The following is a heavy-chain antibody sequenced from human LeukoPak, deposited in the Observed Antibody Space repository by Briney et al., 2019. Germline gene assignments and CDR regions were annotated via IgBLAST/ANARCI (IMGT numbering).Heavy chain of an antibody. V-gene: IGHV3-30*03. J-gene: IGHJ4*02. CDR1: GFTFSSYG. CDR3: VRDIYYDSSGYYGSVY. D-gene: IGHD3-22*01. Sequence: GRSLRLSCAASGFTFSSYGMHLVRQAPGKGLEWVAVISYDGSNKYYADSVKGRFTISRDNSKNTLYLQMNSLRAEDTAVYYCVRDIYYDSSGYYGSVYWGQGTLVTVSS. CDR2: ISYDGSNK.